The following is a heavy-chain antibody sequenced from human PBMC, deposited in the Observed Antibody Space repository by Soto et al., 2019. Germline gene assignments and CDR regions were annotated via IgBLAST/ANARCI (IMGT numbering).Heavy chain of an antibody. J-gene: IGHJ6*02. D-gene: IGHD6-19*01. V-gene: IGHV1-18*01. CDR2: ISAYNGNT. CDR3: ARDSIAVARRYYYYGMDV. CDR1: GYTFTSYG. Sequence: ASVKVSCKASGYTFTSYGISWVRQAPGQGLEWMGWISAYNGNTNYAQKLQGRVTMTTDTSTSTAYMELRSLRSDDTAVYYCARDSIAVARRYYYYGMDVWGQGTTVTVSS.